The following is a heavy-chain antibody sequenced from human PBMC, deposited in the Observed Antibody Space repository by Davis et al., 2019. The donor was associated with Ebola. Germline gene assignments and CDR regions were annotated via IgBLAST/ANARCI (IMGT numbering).Heavy chain of an antibody. CDR2: IYYSGST. V-gene: IGHV4-59*08. D-gene: IGHD6-19*01. J-gene: IGHJ4*02. CDR3: VRTAVAGFLYSYYFDY. CDR1: GGSISSYY. Sequence: MPSETLSLTCTVSGGSISSYYWSWIRQPPGKGLEWIGYIYYSGSTNYNPYLKSRVTISVDTSKNQFSLNLSAVTAADTAVYYCVRTAVAGFLYSYYFDYWGPGTLVTASS.